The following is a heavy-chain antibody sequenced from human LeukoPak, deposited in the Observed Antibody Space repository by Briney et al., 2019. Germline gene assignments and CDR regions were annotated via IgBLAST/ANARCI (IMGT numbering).Heavy chain of an antibody. CDR3: ARGIFYGGRNQYIWFDL. J-gene: IGHJ5*02. V-gene: IGHV4-4*07. D-gene: IGHD4-23*01. CDR1: GGSISGYF. CDR2: MYSTGSN. Sequence: PSETLSLTCTVSGGSISGYFWTWIRQPAGKGLEWIGRMYSTGSNNYNPSLKSRVTMSLDTSKNHFSLRLTSVTAADTAVYYCARGIFYGGRNQYIWFDLWGQGTLVTVSS.